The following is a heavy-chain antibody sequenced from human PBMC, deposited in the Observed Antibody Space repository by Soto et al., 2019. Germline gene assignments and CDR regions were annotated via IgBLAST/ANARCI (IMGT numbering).Heavy chain of an antibody. CDR3: ARGLPTTVTILHS. Sequence: QVQLVQSGAEVKKPGASVKVSCKASGFPFAGNTVLWVRQAPGQGLEWMGWINVGNGNTKLSQKFQGRFTLARDTSASTAYMELSSLRSEDTAVYYCARGLPTTVTILHSWGQGTLVTVAS. D-gene: IGHD4-17*01. CDR2: INVGNGNT. V-gene: IGHV1-3*01. CDR1: GFPFAGNT. J-gene: IGHJ5*02.